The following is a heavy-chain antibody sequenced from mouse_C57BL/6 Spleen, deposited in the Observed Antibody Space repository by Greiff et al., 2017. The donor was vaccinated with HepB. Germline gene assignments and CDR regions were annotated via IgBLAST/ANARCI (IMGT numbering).Heavy chain of an antibody. V-gene: IGHV5-15*01. D-gene: IGHD4-1*01. J-gene: IGHJ4*01. CDR2: ISNLAYSI. CDR1: GFTFSDYG. Sequence: EVKLVESGGGLVQPGGSLKLSCAASGFTFSDYGMAWVRQAPRKGPEWVAFISNLAYSIYYADTVTGRFTISRENAKNTLDLEMSSLRSEDTAMYYCARHEGLTGSYYAMDYWGQGPSVTVSS. CDR3: ARHEGLTGSYYAMDY.